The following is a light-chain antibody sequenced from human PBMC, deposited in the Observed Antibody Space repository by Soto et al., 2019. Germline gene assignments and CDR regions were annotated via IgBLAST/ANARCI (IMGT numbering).Light chain of an antibody. CDR3: QHANIYPFT. CDR2: AAS. J-gene: IGKJ2*01. V-gene: IGKV1-12*01. CDR1: QGVSTW. Sequence: DIQMTQSPSSVSASVGDRVTITCRASQGVSTWLAWYLQRLGKAPKLLIYAASSLQSGVPARFSGSGSGTDFTLTISSLQPEDFGTYYCQHANIYPFTFGQGTKLEMK.